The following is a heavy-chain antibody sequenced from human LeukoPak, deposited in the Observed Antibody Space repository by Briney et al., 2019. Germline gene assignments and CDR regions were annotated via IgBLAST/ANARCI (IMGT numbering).Heavy chain of an antibody. D-gene: IGHD5-24*01. CDR2: VIRYGSFT. V-gene: IGHV3-74*01. Sequence: SLRLSCAGSGFTFISYWMHWVRQAPGKGLEWVSRVIRYGSFTHYAHSVKGRFTISRDNAKNTMYLQMGSLRAEDTAVYFCVRDGDDFNFDYWGQGSLVTVSS. CDR3: VRDGDDFNFDY. CDR1: GFTFISYW. J-gene: IGHJ4*02.